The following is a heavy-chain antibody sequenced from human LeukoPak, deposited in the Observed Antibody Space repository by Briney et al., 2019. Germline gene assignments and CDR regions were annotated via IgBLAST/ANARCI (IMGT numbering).Heavy chain of an antibody. CDR3: ARACGVDCYWETFFDY. Sequence: ASVKVSCKASGYTFTGYYMHWVRQAPGQGLEWMGWINPNSGGTNYAQKFQGRVTMTRDTSISTAYMELSRLRSDDTAVYYCARACGVDCYWETFFDYWGQGTLVTVSS. CDR2: INPNSGGT. D-gene: IGHD2-21*02. J-gene: IGHJ4*02. V-gene: IGHV1-2*02. CDR1: GYTFTGYY.